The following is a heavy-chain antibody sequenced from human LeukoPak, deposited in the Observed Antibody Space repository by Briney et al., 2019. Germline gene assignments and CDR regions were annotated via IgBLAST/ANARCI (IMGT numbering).Heavy chain of an antibody. V-gene: IGHV4-39*07. Sequence: PSETLSLTCTVSGGSISSSSYYWGWIRQPPGKGLEWIGGIYYSGSTYYNPSLKSRVTISLDTSKNQFSLKLSSVTAADTAVYYCARQGFGSSYFDYWGQRTLVTVSS. CDR1: GGSISSSSYY. D-gene: IGHD3-16*01. J-gene: IGHJ4*02. CDR3: ARQGFGSSYFDY. CDR2: IYYSGST.